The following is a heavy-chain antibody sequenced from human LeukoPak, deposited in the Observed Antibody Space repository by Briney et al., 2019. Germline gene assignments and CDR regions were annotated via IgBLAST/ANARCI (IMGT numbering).Heavy chain of an antibody. CDR3: ALAPNSNWFDF. J-gene: IGHJ5*01. Sequence: SETLSLTCTVSGDSTSNFYWIWIRQSPGKGLEWIGNIHYSGSSVYNPSLKSRGTISIDTSRRQFFLKLASVTAADTAVYFCALAPNSNWFDFWGPGTLVTVSS. V-gene: IGHV4-59*03. D-gene: IGHD2-8*01. CDR2: IHYSGSS. CDR1: GDSTSNFY.